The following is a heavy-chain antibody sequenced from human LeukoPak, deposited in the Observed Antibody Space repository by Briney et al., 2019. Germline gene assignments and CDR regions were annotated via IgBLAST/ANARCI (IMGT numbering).Heavy chain of an antibody. J-gene: IGHJ5*02. D-gene: IGHD3-10*01. CDR2: IKQDGSEK. V-gene: IGHV3-7*01. CDR1: GFIFSNYA. Sequence: GGSLRLSCAASGFIFSNYAMSWVRQAPGKGLEGVANIKQDGSEKYYVDSVKGRFTISRDNAKNTLYLQMNSLRAEDTAVYYCARALPRTSGTWGQGTLVTVSS. CDR3: ARALPRTSGT.